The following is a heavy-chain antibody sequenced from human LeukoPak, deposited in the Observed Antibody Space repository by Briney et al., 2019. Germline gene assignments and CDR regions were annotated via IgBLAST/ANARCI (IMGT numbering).Heavy chain of an antibody. D-gene: IGHD3-10*01. CDR1: GGAIGSDGYY. CDR2: IYYSGSA. CDR3: ARGSYYGFSGDS. J-gene: IGHJ4*02. Sequence: SENLSLTCSVSGGAIGSDGYYWNWIRQHPGKGLEWNGYIYYSGSASYNPSLKSRVTISVDTSKNQFSLRLSSVTAADTAVYYCARGSYYGFSGDSWGQGSLVTVSS. V-gene: IGHV4-31*03.